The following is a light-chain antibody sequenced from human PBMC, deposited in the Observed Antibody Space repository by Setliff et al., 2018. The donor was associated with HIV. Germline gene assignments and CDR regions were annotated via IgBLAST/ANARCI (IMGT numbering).Light chain of an antibody. J-gene: IGLJ1*01. V-gene: IGLV2-8*01. CDR3: ASYAGDGVHDIYV. CDR2: ELS. Sequence: QSVLTQPPSASGSPGQSVAISCTGTSSDIGSHNHVSWYQQYPGKAPKLMIYELSQRPSGVPDRFSGSKSGNTASLTVSGLQAEEEADYYCASYAGDGVHDIYVFGTGTKV. CDR1: SSDIGSHNH.